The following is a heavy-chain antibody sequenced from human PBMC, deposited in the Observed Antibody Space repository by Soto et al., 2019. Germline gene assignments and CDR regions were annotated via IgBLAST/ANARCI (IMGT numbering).Heavy chain of an antibody. Sequence: GESLKISCKASAYSFTTYWIGWVRQMPGKGLEWMGIIYPGDSDIRYSPSFQGQVTISADKSISTAYLLWSSLKASDTAMYYCARGRGINYPRLSFDYWGQGTLVTVSS. J-gene: IGHJ4*02. V-gene: IGHV5-51*01. D-gene: IGHD4-4*01. CDR1: AYSFTTYW. CDR2: IYPGDSDI. CDR3: ARGRGINYPRLSFDY.